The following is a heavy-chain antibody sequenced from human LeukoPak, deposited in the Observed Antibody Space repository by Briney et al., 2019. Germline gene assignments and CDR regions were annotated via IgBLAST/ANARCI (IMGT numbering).Heavy chain of an antibody. CDR2: IYYSGST. D-gene: IGHD4-11*01. CDR1: GGSISSYY. Sequence: SETLSLTCTVSGGSISSYYWSWIRQPPGKGLEWIGYIYYSGSTNYNPSLKSRVTISVDTSKNQFSLKLSSVTAADTAVYYCASGAYSNYEDYWGQGTLVTVSS. V-gene: IGHV4-59*01. CDR3: ASGAYSNYEDY. J-gene: IGHJ4*02.